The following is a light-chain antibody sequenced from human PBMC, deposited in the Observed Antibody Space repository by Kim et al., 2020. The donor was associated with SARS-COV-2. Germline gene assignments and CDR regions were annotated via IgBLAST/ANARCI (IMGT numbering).Light chain of an antibody. V-gene: IGKV4-1*01. Sequence: DIVMTQSPDSLAVSLGERASINCKSSQSVLYGSKNRNYLAWYQQKAGQPPKLLIYWASTRESGVSDRFSGSGSGTDFTLTISSLQAEDAAVYYCQQCYDSPITFGQGTRLEIK. CDR2: WAS. J-gene: IGKJ5*01. CDR3: QQCYDSPIT. CDR1: QSVLYGSKNRNY.